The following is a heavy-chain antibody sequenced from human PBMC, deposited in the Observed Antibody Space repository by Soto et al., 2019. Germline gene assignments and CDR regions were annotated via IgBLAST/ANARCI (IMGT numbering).Heavy chain of an antibody. Sequence: GESLKISCKGSGYSFTSYWIGWVRQMPGKGLEWMGIIYPGDSDTRYSPSFQGQVTISADKSISTAYLQWSSLKASDTAMYYCARLRCGGDCYSSTLDYWGQGTLVTVSS. CDR2: IYPGDSDT. CDR3: ARLRCGGDCYSSTLDY. V-gene: IGHV5-51*01. CDR1: GYSFTSYW. J-gene: IGHJ4*02. D-gene: IGHD2-21*02.